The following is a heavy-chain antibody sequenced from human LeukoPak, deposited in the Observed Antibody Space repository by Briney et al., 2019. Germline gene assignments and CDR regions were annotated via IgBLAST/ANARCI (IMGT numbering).Heavy chain of an antibody. Sequence: TGGSLRLSCAASGFTFDDYAMHWVRQAPGKGLEWVSGISWNSGSIGYADSVKGRFTISRDNAKNSLYLQMNSLRAEDTALYYCAKAAALGALDYWGQGTLVTVSS. V-gene: IGHV3-9*01. CDR2: ISWNSGSI. D-gene: IGHD3-16*01. CDR1: GFTFDDYA. J-gene: IGHJ4*02. CDR3: AKAAALGALDY.